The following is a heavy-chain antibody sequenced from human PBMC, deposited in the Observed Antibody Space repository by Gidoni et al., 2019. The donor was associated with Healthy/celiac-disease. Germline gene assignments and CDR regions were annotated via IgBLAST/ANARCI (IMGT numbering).Heavy chain of an antibody. CDR1: GFTFSSYE. D-gene: IGHD3-22*01. V-gene: IGHV3-48*03. CDR2: ISSSGSTI. Sequence: EVQLVESGGGLVQPGGSLRLSCAASGFTFSSYEMTWVRQAPGKGLEWVSYISSSGSTIYYADSVKGRFTISRDNAKNSLYLQMNSLRAEDTAVYYCARASYYYDSSGYYSGPYFDYWGQGTLVTVSS. CDR3: ARASYYYDSSGYYSGPYFDY. J-gene: IGHJ4*02.